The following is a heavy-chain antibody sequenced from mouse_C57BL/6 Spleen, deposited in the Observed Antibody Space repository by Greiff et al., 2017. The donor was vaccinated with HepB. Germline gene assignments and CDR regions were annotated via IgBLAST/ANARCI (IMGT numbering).Heavy chain of an antibody. CDR1: GFNIKNTY. CDR3: ARRLLSYWYFDV. CDR2: IDPANGNT. Sequence: DVKLQESVADLVRPGASVKLSCTASGFNIKNTYMHWVKQRPEQGLEWIGRIDPANGNTNYAAKFQGKATITADTSSNTAYLQLSSLTSEDTAIYYCARRLLSYWYFDVWGTGTTVTVSA. D-gene: IGHD2-3*01. V-gene: IGHV14-3*01. J-gene: IGHJ1*03.